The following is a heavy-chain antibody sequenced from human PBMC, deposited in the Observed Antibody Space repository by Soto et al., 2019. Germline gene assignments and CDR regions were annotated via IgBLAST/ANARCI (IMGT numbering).Heavy chain of an antibody. CDR1: GFTVSSKY. CDR3: ARELLPDL. Sequence: EVQLVESGGGLMQPGGSLRLSCAASGFTVSSKYMNWVRQAPGKGLEWVSIIWSAGLTYYADSVRGRFTISRDISKNILFLQMDNLRAEDSAIYYCARELLPDLWGQGTLVTVSS. D-gene: IGHD2-15*01. V-gene: IGHV3-53*01. CDR2: IWSAGLT. J-gene: IGHJ5*02.